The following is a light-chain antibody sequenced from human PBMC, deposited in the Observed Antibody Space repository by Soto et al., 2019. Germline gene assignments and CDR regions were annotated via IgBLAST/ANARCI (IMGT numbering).Light chain of an antibody. CDR2: AAS. Sequence: EIVLTQSPATLSLSPGERATLSCRASQSISSYLAWYQQKPGQAPRLLIYAASNRAPGIPARFSGSGSGTDFTLTISSLEPEDFAVYYCQLRNNWLFTFGQGTQLEIK. J-gene: IGKJ2*01. CDR1: QSISSY. V-gene: IGKV3-11*01. CDR3: QLRNNWLFT.